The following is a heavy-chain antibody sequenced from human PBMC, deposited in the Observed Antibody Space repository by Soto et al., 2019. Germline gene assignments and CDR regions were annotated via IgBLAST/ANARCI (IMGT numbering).Heavy chain of an antibody. J-gene: IGHJ2*01. D-gene: IGHD3-9*01. CDR3: ARCFDVDKALDFWYCVP. CDR2: IYSSGRT. Sequence: QVHLQESGPGVVKASETLSLTCSLSGGSTSGKYWSWIRQSAGKGLEWIGRIYSSGRTHYNPALGTRVSVSVYQSSFSLRLSAVTSAHTPLYCCARCFDVDKALDFWYCVPWVRGTQVSVSS. CDR1: GGSTSGKY. V-gene: IGHV4-4*07.